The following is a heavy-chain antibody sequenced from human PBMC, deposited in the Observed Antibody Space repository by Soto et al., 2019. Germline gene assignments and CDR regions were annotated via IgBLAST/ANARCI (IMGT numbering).Heavy chain of an antibody. Sequence: QVQLVESGGGVVQPGRSLRLSCAASGFTFSSYGMHWVRQAPGKGLEWVAVISYDGSNKYYADSVKGRFTISRDNPKNTLYLQMNSLRAEDTAVYYCAKPGPAAGPGGYYSYYMDVWGKGTTVTVSS. CDR3: AKPGPAAGPGGYYSYYMDV. CDR2: ISYDGSNK. J-gene: IGHJ6*03. V-gene: IGHV3-30*18. D-gene: IGHD6-13*01. CDR1: GFTFSSYG.